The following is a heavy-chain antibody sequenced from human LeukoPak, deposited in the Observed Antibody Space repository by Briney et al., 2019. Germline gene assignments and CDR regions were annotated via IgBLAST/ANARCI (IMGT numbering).Heavy chain of an antibody. J-gene: IGHJ5*02. V-gene: IGHV4-34*01. CDR2: INHSGST. Sequence: PSETLSLTCAVYGGSFSGYYWSWIRQPPGKGLEWIGEINHSGSTNYNPSLKSRVTISVDTSKNQFSLKLSSVTAADTAVYYCARAAVRYLDSSGWYGRTQNWFDPWGQGTLVTVSS. CDR1: GGSFSGYY. D-gene: IGHD6-19*01. CDR3: ARAAVRYLDSSGWYGRTQNWFDP.